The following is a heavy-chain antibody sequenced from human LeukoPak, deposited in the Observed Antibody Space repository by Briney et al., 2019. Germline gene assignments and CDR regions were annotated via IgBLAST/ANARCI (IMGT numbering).Heavy chain of an antibody. CDR3: ARDSTYYYDSGSSGPHYFDN. V-gene: IGHV3-30*01. Sequence: PGGSLRLSCAASGIALSSYAMHWVRQAPGKGLEWVSLISSGGTDEYYADSVKGRFTISRDNSKNTLYLQLNSLRGEDTAVYYCARDSTYYYDSGSSGPHYFDNWGQGTPVTVSS. CDR2: ISSGGTDE. CDR1: GIALSSYA. J-gene: IGHJ4*02. D-gene: IGHD3-10*01.